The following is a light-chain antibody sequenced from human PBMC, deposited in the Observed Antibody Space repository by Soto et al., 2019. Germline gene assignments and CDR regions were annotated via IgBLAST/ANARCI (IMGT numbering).Light chain of an antibody. CDR1: QGVSRK. V-gene: IGKV3-15*01. Sequence: DIVMTQSPATLSVAPGERVTFSCMASQGVSRKLAWYQHKPGQAPRLLISGASTGATGIPARFSGSGSGTEFTLTISSLQSEDCAIYYCQQYHTWPITCGGGTKVDIK. CDR3: QQYHTWPIT. CDR2: GAS. J-gene: IGKJ4*01.